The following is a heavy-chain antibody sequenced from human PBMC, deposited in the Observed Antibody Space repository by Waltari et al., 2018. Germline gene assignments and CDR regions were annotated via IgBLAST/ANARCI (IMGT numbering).Heavy chain of an antibody. CDR1: GGSFRGYY. V-gene: IGHV4-34*01. Sequence: QVQLQQWGAGLLKPSETLSLTCAVYGGSFRGYYWSWIRQPPGKGLEWIGEINHNGSTNYNPSLKSRVTISVDTSKNQFSLKLSSVTAADTAVYYCARGEPVVPAALGSWFDPWGQGTLVTVSS. J-gene: IGHJ5*02. CDR2: INHNGST. CDR3: ARGEPVVPAALGSWFDP. D-gene: IGHD2-2*01.